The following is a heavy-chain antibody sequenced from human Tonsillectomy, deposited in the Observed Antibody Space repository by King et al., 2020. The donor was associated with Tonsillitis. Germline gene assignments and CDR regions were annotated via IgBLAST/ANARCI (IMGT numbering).Heavy chain of an antibody. CDR2: ISDDGSNK. D-gene: IGHD4-17*01. V-gene: IGHV3-30*04. J-gene: IGHJ6*02. CDR1: GFTFSSYA. CDR3: ARDLWVEEDNGDYSGSSGMDV. Sequence: VQLVESGGGVVQPGRSLRLSCAASGFTFSSYAMHWVRQAPGKGLEWVAVISDDGSNKYYAESVKGRYTISSDNSKNTLYLQMNSMRAEDTARYYCARDLWVEEDNGDYSGSSGMDVWGQGTTVTVSS.